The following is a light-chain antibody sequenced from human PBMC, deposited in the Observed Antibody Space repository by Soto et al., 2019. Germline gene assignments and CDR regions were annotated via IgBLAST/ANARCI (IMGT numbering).Light chain of an antibody. Sequence: DIQMTQSPSSVSASVGDRVTIICRASQDIGTWLAWYQQKPGRTPKLLIYGASTLQSGVPSRFSGSGSGTEFTLTISSLQAEDFASSYCHQANSYPWTFGQGTTVEI. J-gene: IGKJ1*01. V-gene: IGKV1-12*01. CDR2: GAS. CDR3: HQANSYPWT. CDR1: QDIGTW.